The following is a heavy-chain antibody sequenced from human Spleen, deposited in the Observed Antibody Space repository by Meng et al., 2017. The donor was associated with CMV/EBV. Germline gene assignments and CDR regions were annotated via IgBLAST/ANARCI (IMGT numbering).Heavy chain of an antibody. V-gene: IGHV3-7*01. CDR1: GGSINGYF. J-gene: IGHJ6*02. CDR2: INQDVTEK. D-gene: IGHD6-19*01. CDR3: ARDSRGSGWFDGGLDV. Sequence: ETLSLTCTVSGGSINGYFWSWIRQPPGKGLEWVANINQDVTEKNHVDSVKGRFTISRDNAENSLYLQMNSLRAGDTAVYYCARDSRGSGWFDGGLDVWGQGTTVTVSS.